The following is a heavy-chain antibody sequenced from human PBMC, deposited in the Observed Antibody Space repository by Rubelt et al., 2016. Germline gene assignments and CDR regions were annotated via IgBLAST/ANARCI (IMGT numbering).Heavy chain of an antibody. CDR1: GFTFSSYG. Sequence: QVQLVESGGGVVQPGRSLRLSCAASGFTFSSYGMHWVRQAPGKGLEWVAVISYDGSNKYYADSVKGRFTISRDNSKNKRDLQMKNLRAEDTAGYYCAKDWLYSGSPVDYWGQGTLVTVSS. J-gene: IGHJ4*02. D-gene: IGHD1-26*01. V-gene: IGHV3-30*18. CDR3: AKDWLYSGSPVDY. CDR2: ISYDGSNK.